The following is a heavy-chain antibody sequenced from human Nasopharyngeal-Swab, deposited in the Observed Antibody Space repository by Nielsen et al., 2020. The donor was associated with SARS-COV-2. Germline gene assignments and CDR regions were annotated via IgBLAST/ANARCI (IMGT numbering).Heavy chain of an antibody. Sequence: SETLSLTCTVSGGSISSGSYYWSWIPPPAGKGLESISRIYTSGSTNYNPSLKSRVTISVDTSKNQFSLKLSSVTAADTAVYYCARGEAALLNFDYWGQGTLVTVSS. J-gene: IGHJ4*02. CDR2: IYTSGST. CDR1: GGSISSGSYY. D-gene: IGHD6-13*01. CDR3: ARGEAALLNFDY. V-gene: IGHV4-61*02.